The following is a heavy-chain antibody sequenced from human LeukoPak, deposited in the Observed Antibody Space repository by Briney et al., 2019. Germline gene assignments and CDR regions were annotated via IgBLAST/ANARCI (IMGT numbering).Heavy chain of an antibody. D-gene: IGHD3-3*01. CDR3: ARVGEHITIFGVVRFAFDI. J-gene: IGHJ3*02. Sequence: GSSVKVSCKASGGTFSSYAISWVRQAPGQGLEWMGGIIPIFGTANYAQKFQGRVTITADGSTSTAYMELSSLRSEDTAVYYCARVGEHITIFGVVRFAFDIWGQGTMVTVSS. V-gene: IGHV1-69*01. CDR2: IIPIFGTA. CDR1: GGTFSSYA.